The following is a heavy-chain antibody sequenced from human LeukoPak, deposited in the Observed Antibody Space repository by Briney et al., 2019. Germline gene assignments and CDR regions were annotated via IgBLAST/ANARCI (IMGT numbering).Heavy chain of an antibody. CDR3: ATPGVAARDY. Sequence: GGSLRLSCAASGFTFSSYSMNWVRQAPGKGLEWVSSISSSSSYIYYADSVKGRFSISRDNAKNSLYLQMNSLRAEDTAVYYCATPGVAARDYWGQGTLVTVSS. D-gene: IGHD6-6*01. CDR1: GFTFSSYS. CDR2: ISSSSSYI. J-gene: IGHJ4*02. V-gene: IGHV3-21*01.